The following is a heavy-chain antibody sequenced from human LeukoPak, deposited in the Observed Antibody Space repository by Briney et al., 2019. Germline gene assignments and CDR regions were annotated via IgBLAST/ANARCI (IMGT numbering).Heavy chain of an antibody. CDR2: INPNSGGT. CDR1: GYTFTGYY. J-gene: IGHJ4*02. V-gene: IGHV1-2*06. Sequence: ASVKVSCXASGYTFTGYYMHWVRQAPGQGLEWMGRINPNSGGTNYAQKFQGRVTMTRDTSISTAYMELSRLRSDDTAVYYCARDGSFGYSYGSDYWGQGTLVTVSS. D-gene: IGHD5-18*01. CDR3: ARDGSFGYSYGSDY.